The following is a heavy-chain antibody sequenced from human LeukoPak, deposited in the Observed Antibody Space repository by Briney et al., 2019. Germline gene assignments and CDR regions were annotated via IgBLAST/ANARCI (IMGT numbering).Heavy chain of an antibody. J-gene: IGHJ4*02. CDR3: ARRAGEYSHPYDY. D-gene: IGHD4-17*01. CDR2: IYSGGNT. CDR1: GFTVSSNY. Sequence: GGSLRLSCAASGFTVSSNYMSWVRQAPGKGLEWVSFIYSGGNTHYSDSMKGRFTTSRDNSKNTLYLQMNSLRAEDTAVYYCARRAGEYSHPYDYWGQGTLVTVSS. V-gene: IGHV3-53*01.